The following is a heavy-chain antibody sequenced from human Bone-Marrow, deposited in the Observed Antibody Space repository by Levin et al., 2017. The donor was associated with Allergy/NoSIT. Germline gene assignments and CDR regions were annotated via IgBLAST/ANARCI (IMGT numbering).Heavy chain of an antibody. CDR1: GFVSSSHW. CDR2: IKQGGAET. J-gene: IGHJ1*01. CDR3: ARGYYADYD. D-gene: IGHD4-17*01. Sequence: AGGSLRLSCVASGFVSSSHWMGWVRQAPGKGLQWVANIKQGGAETYYVDSVKGRFIISRDDARKSLFLQMHSLRAEDSGVYYCARGYYADYDWGQGTLVTVSS. V-gene: IGHV3-7*01.